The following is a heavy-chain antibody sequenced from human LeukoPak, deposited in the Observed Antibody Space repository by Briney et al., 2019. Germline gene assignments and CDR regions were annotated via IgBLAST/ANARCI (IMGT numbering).Heavy chain of an antibody. D-gene: IGHD3-22*01. CDR2: INTDGSST. CDR3: ARERGYYDSDGNFHYYYIDV. J-gene: IGHJ6*03. V-gene: IGHV3-74*01. CDR1: GFSFSSYP. Sequence: GGSLRLSCAASGFSFSSYPMHWVRQAPGKGLVWVSNINTDGSSTNYADSVKGRFTISRDNAKNTLYVQMNNLRAEDTAVYYCARERGYYDSDGNFHYYYIDVWGKGTTVTVSS.